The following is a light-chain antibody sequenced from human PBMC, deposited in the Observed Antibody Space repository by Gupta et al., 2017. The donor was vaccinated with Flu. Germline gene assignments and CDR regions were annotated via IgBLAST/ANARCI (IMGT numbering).Light chain of an antibody. Sequence: VTPGEPASISCRSSQSLLHSNVYNYLDWYLQKPGQSPQLLIYLGSNRASGVPDRFSGSGSGTDFTLKISRVETEDVGVYYCRQALQTPRTFGRGTKVDIK. V-gene: IGKV2-28*01. J-gene: IGKJ3*01. CDR2: LGS. CDR1: QSLLHSNVYNY. CDR3: RQALQTPRT.